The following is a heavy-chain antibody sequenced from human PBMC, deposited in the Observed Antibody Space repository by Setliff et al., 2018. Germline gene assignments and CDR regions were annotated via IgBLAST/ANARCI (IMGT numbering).Heavy chain of an antibody. CDR2: INGYNGNT. J-gene: IGHJ4*02. D-gene: IGHD2-8*01. CDR3: SRLVRYCTTTTCQTLSGAEH. CDR1: GYTFTDYG. Sequence: ASVKVSCKASGYTFTDYGIAWVRQAPGQGLEWMGWINGYNGNTFYAPKLQGRLTMTTDASTATAYMELRSLRSDDTAIYLCSRLVRYCTTTTCQTLSGAEHWGQGTLVTVSS. V-gene: IGHV1-18*01.